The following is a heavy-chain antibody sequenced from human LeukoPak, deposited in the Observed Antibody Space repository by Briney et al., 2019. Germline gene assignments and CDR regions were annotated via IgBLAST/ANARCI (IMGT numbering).Heavy chain of an antibody. CDR2: ILQSGGDR. Sequence: GGSLRLSCAASGFTFNSYAMTWVRQAPGKRLEWVSGILQSGGDRYYSDSVKGRFTVSRDNSKNTLYLQMNSLRVDDTAIYYCAKDTVRGDGYWEFDYWGQGTLVTVSS. CDR3: AKDTVRGDGYWEFDY. CDR1: GFTFNSYA. V-gene: IGHV3-23*01. D-gene: IGHD2-21*01. J-gene: IGHJ4*02.